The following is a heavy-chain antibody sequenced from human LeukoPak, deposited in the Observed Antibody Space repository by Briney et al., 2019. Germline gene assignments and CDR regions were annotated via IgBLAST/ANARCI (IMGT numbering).Heavy chain of an antibody. Sequence: SETLSLTCAVYGGSFSGYYWSWIRQPPGKGLEWIGEINHSGSTNYNPSLKSRVTISVDTSKNQFSLKLSSVTAADTAVYYCGRGGTRRNKLAPHRVHPWGQGTL. CDR3: GRGGTRRNKLAPHRVHP. D-gene: IGHD1-14*01. J-gene: IGHJ5*02. CDR1: GGSFSGYY. V-gene: IGHV4-34*01. CDR2: INHSGST.